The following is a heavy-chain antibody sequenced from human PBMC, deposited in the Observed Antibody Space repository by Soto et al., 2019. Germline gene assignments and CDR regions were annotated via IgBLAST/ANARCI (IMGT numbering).Heavy chain of an antibody. CDR3: ARDTAPSDV. CDR1: VYGLTGDV. D-gene: IGHD4-17*01. Sequence: SVKVSWKGFVYGLTGDVMRWVRQAPGQRLEWMGWINAGNGNTKYSQKFQGRVTITRDTSASTAYMELSSLRSEDTAVYYCARDTAPSDVRGQGTTVTSP. J-gene: IGHJ6*02. V-gene: IGHV1-3*01. CDR2: INAGNGNT.